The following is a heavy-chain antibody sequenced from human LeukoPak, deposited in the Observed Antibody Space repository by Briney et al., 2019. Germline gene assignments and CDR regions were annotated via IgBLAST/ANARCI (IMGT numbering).Heavy chain of an antibody. V-gene: IGHV4-34*01. J-gene: IGHJ4*02. D-gene: IGHD6-13*01. CDR3: ARGLGIAAAGTSYYFDY. CDR1: GGSFSGYY. Sequence: SETLSLTCAVYGGSFSGYYWSWIRQPPGKGLEWIGEINHSGSTNYNPSLKSRVTISVDTSKNQFSLKLSSVTAADTAVYYCARGLGIAAAGTSYYFDYRGQGTLVTVSS. CDR2: INHSGST.